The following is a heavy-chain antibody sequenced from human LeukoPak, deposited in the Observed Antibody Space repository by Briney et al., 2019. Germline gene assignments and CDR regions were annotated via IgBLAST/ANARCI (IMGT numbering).Heavy chain of an antibody. CDR2: IYYSGST. J-gene: IGHJ6*03. D-gene: IGHD3-10*01. CDR1: GGSISSSSYY. V-gene: IGHV4-39*07. Sequence: SETPSLTCTVSGGSISSSSYYWGWIRQPPGKGLEWIGSIYYSGSTYYNPSLKSRVTISVDTSKNQFSLKLSSVTAADTAVYYCARTATRSLWFGDSSPHYYYMDVWGKGTTVTISS. CDR3: ARTATRSLWFGDSSPHYYYMDV.